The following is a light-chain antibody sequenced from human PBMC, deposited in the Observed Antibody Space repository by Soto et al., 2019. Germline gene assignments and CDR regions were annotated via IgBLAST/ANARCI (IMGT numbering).Light chain of an antibody. V-gene: IGLV2-14*03. Sequence: QSALTQPASVSGSPGQSIAISCTGTSSDVGGYDYVSWYQQHPDKAPKLLIYSNDQRPSGVPDRFSGSKSGTSASLAIGGLQSEDEADYYCAAWDDSLNGWVFGGGTKLTVL. J-gene: IGLJ3*02. CDR2: SND. CDR3: AAWDDSLNGWV. CDR1: SSDVGGYDY.